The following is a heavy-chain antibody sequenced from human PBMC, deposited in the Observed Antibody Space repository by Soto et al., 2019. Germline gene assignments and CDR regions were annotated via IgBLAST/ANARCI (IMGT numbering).Heavy chain of an antibody. CDR2: IYYSGST. Sequence: PSETLSLTCTVSGGSVSSGSYYWSWIRQPPGKGLEWIGYIYYSGSTNYNPSLKSRVTISVDTSKNQFSLKLSSVTAADTAVYNCARVYGRRIDWFDPWGQGTLVTVSS. D-gene: IGHD3-16*01. V-gene: IGHV4-61*01. CDR1: GGSVSSGSYY. CDR3: ARVYGRRIDWFDP. J-gene: IGHJ5*02.